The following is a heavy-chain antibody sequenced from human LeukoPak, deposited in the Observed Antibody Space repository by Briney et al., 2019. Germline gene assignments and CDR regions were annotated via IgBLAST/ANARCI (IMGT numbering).Heavy chain of an antibody. V-gene: IGHV3-11*01. J-gene: IGHJ4*02. CDR2: ISTTGSIGSTI. Sequence: PGGSLRLSCAASAFTFSDYYMTWIRQAPGKGLEWVSYISTTGSIGSTIYYADSVKGRFTISRDNANNSLYLQMNNLRAEDTAVYYCARRRDYFDSWGQGTLVTVPS. CDR3: ARRRDYFDS. CDR1: AFTFSDYY.